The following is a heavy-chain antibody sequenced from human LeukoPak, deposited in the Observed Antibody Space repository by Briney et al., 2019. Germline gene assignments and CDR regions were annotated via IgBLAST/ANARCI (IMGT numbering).Heavy chain of an antibody. V-gene: IGHV4-59*01. D-gene: IGHD3-9*01. J-gene: IGHJ5*02. CDR1: GGSISSYY. CDR2: IYYSGST. Sequence: SETLSLTCTVSGGSISSYYWSLIRQPPGKGLEWIGYIYYSGSTNYNPSLKSRVTISVDTSKNQFSLKLSSVTAADTAVYYCARSDFDWLLLTPNSWFDPWGQGTLVTVSS. CDR3: ARSDFDWLLLTPNSWFDP.